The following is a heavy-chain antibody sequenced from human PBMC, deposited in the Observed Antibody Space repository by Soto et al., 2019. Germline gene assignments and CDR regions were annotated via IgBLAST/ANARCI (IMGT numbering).Heavy chain of an antibody. V-gene: IGHV4-31*03. J-gene: IGHJ4*02. Sequence: SETLSLTCTVSGGSISSGGYYWRWIRQHPGKGLEWIGYIYYSGSTYYNPSLKSRVTISVDTSKNQFSLKLSSVTAADTAVYYCARAPRGYSGYGEVDYWGQGTLVTVSS. CDR3: ARAPRGYSGYGEVDY. D-gene: IGHD5-12*01. CDR1: GGSISSGGYY. CDR2: IYYSGST.